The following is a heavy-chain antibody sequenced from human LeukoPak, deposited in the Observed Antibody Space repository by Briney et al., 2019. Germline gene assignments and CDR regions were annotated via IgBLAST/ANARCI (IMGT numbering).Heavy chain of an antibody. CDR1: GFTFTNHW. D-gene: IGHD5-12*01. CDR2: INQDVSKK. V-gene: IGHV3-7*01. Sequence: QPGGSLRLSCAASGFTFTNHWMAWVRQAPGKGLEWVARINQDVSKKYYADSVRGRFIISRDNAENSVYLQMISLGVEDTAVYYCATLHLVATTPFDYWGQGTRVTVSS. J-gene: IGHJ4*02. CDR3: ATLHLVATTPFDY.